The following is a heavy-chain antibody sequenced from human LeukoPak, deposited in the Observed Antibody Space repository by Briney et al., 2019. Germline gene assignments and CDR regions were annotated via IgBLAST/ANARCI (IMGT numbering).Heavy chain of an antibody. V-gene: IGHV3-30*02. CDR2: IRYDGSNK. CDR1: GFTFSSYD. CDR3: AKDRVVVTPVDAFDI. J-gene: IGHJ3*02. D-gene: IGHD4-23*01. Sequence: GGSLRLSCAASGFTFSSYDMHWVRQAPGKGLEWVAFIRYDGSNKYYADSVKGRFTISRDNSKNTLYLQMNSLRAEDTAVYYCAKDRVVVTPVDAFDIWGQGTMVTVSS.